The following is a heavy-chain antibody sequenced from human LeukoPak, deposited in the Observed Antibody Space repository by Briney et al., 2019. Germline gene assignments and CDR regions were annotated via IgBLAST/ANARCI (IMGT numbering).Heavy chain of an antibody. Sequence: SETLSLTCGVYGGSLSGYFWSWIRQPPGKGLEWIGEINDSGRTNYNPPLKSRVTISVDPSKNQFSLNLSSVTAADTAVYYRARGVVGGVISYYFDYWGQGTLVTVSS. J-gene: IGHJ4*02. CDR3: ARGVVGGVISYYFDY. D-gene: IGHD3-16*02. CDR1: GGSLSGYF. V-gene: IGHV4-34*01. CDR2: INDSGRT.